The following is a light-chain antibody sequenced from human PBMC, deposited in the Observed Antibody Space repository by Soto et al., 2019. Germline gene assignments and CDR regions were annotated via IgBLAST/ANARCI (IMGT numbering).Light chain of an antibody. CDR2: AAS. Sequence: DIQLTQSPSFLSASVGDRVTITCRASQGISNYLAWYQRKPGKAPKLLIYAASTLQSGVPSRFSGSGSGTEFPLTNSQPEAEEFANFFLQKLYNYPLTFGGGTKVEIK. CDR1: QGISNY. V-gene: IGKV1-9*01. J-gene: IGKJ4*01. CDR3: QKLYNYPLT.